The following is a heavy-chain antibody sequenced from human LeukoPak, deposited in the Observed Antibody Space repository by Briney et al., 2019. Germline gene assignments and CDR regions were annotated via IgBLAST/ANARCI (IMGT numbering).Heavy chain of an antibody. J-gene: IGHJ5*01. V-gene: IGHV3-7*01. Sequence: GGSLRLTCAASGFTFSSYWMSWVRQAPGKGLEWVANIKQDGSEKYYVDSLKGRFTISKDNAKNSLYLQMNSLRAEDTAVYYCARFSWASKVFNSWGQGTLVTVSS. CDR2: IKQDGSEK. CDR3: ARFSWASKVFNS. D-gene: IGHD2-2*01. CDR1: GFTFSSYW.